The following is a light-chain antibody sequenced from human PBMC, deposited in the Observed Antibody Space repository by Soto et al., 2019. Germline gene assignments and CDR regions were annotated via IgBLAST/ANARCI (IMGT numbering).Light chain of an antibody. CDR3: QQRSNWPQIT. J-gene: IGKJ5*01. CDR2: DVS. Sequence: EILLAQAPATLSLSPGEGDTLSCRGRQSITNYLAWYQQKPGQAPRLLIYDVSNRATGIPARFSGSGSGTDFTLTIGSLEPEDFAVYYCQQRSNWPQITFGQGTRLEIK. V-gene: IGKV3-11*01. CDR1: QSITNY.